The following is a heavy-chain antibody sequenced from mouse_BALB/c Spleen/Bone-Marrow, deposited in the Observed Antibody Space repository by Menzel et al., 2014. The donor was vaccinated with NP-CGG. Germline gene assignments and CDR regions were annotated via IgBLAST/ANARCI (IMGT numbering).Heavy chain of an antibody. CDR2: IWGDGST. Sequence: VKLMESGPGLVAPSQRLSITCTVSGFSLTGYAVNWVRQPPGKGLEWLGMIWGDGSTDYNSALKSRLSISKDNSKSQVFLKMNSLQTDDTARYYCARDGYDYAMDYWGQGTSVTVSS. CDR1: GFSLTGYA. J-gene: IGHJ4*01. V-gene: IGHV2-6-7*01. CDR3: ARDGYDYAMDY. D-gene: IGHD2-2*01.